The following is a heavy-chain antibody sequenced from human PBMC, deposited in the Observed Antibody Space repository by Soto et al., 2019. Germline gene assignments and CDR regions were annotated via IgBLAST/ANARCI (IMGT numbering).Heavy chain of an antibody. CDR3: ARQGRNTKIVLVKHYAADF. Sequence: SETLALTCTVSSGSISSTSCHWALIRQPPGKGLEWIGAIYYDGTTYYTESLKSRVSISVDTSKNQFSLKLNSVTAADTAVYFCARQGRNTKIVLVKHYAADFWGQGPAVTVSS. CDR2: IYYDGTT. D-gene: IGHD3-22*01. J-gene: IGHJ6*02. V-gene: IGHV4-39*01. CDR1: SGSISSTSCH.